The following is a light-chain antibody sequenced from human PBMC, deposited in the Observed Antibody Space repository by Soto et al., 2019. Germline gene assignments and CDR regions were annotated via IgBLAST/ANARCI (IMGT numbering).Light chain of an antibody. V-gene: IGKV1-5*01. CDR3: QHYKMYSPWT. CDR1: QSITTW. Sequence: DIQMTQSPSTVSAYVGDSVTITCRASQSITTWLAWYQQRPGKAPKLLIYDVSSLQSGVPSRFSGSGSGTEFTLTISSLQTDDFANYYGQHYKMYSPWTFGQGTKVDIK. J-gene: IGKJ1*01. CDR2: DVS.